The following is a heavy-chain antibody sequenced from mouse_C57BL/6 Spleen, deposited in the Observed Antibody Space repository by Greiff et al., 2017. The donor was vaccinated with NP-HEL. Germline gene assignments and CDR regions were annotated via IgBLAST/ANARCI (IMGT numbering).Heavy chain of an antibody. CDR2: ISSGSSTI. D-gene: IGHD3-2*02. J-gene: IGHJ3*01. CDR3: AKPAQAAY. Sequence: EVNVVESGGGLVKPGGSLKLSCAASGFTFSDYGMHWVRQAPEKGLEWVAYISSGSSTIYYADTVKGRFTISRDNAKNTLFLQMTSLRSEDTAMYYCAKPAQAAYWGQGTLVTVSA. CDR1: GFTFSDYG. V-gene: IGHV5-17*01.